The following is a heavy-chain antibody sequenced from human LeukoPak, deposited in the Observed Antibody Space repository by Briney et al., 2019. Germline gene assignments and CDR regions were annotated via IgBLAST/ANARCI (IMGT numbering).Heavy chain of an antibody. Sequence: SETLSLTCIVSGGSISSGGHPWSWIRQSPGKGLEWIGYIYDTGSTFYNPSLKSRVTISVDRSKNQFSLKLSSVTAADTAVYYCARGGMVYYYDSSGYHDAFDIWGQGTMVTVSS. CDR2: IYDTGST. CDR3: ARGGMVYYYDSSGYHDAFDI. V-gene: IGHV4-30-2*06. CDR1: GGSISSGGHP. D-gene: IGHD3-22*01. J-gene: IGHJ3*02.